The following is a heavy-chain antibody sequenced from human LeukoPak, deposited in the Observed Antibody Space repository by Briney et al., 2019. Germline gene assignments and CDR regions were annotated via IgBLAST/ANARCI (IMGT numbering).Heavy chain of an antibody. J-gene: IGHJ4*02. CDR3: AKASPVTMIVVVITLLFDY. CDR2: ISGSGGST. D-gene: IGHD3-22*01. V-gene: IGHV3-23*01. Sequence: AGGSLRLSCAASGFTFSSYAMSWVRQAPGKGLEWVSAISGSGGSTYYADSVKGRFTISRDNSKNTLYLQTNSLRAEDTAVYYCAKASPVTMIVVVITLLFDYWGQGTLVTVSS. CDR1: GFTFSSYA.